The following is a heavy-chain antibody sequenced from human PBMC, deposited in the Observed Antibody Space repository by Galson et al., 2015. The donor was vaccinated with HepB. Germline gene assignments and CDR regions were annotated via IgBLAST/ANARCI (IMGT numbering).Heavy chain of an antibody. CDR1: GFPFNTYW. CDR3: ATRGQAMAD. Sequence: SLRLSCAASGFPFNTYWMTWVRQAPGKGLEWVANINEDGSDKNYVDSVKGRFFISRDNAKRALYLQMNSLRADDTAVYYCATRGQAMADWGQGTLVTVSS. D-gene: IGHD6-19*01. J-gene: IGHJ4*02. V-gene: IGHV3-7*01. CDR2: INEDGSDK.